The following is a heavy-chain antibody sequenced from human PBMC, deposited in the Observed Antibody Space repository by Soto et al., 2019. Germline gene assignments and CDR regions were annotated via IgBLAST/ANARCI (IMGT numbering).Heavy chain of an antibody. V-gene: IGHV3-23*01. Sequence: DVQLLESGGGLAQPGESLRLSCVASGFSFSAYAMSWVRQSPGEGFEWVSTISGSGRITNYADSVNGRFPTSKDTSTNTLYLHMNRLTADATALYYCVKERIELWLIDYWGQGTLVTVSS. CDR1: GFSFSAYA. J-gene: IGHJ4*02. D-gene: IGHD3-16*01. CDR2: ISGSGRIT. CDR3: VKERIELWLIDY.